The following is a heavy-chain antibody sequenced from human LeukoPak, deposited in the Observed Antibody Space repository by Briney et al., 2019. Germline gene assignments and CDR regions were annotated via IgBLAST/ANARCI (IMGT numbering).Heavy chain of an antibody. CDR1: GFTFSTFW. V-gene: IGHV3-7*03. CDR2: IKEDGSVK. J-gene: IGHJ3*02. CDR3: AKDRSWYTFDI. Sequence: GGSLRLSCAVSGFTFSTFWMSWVRQAPGKGLERVANIKEDGSVKYYLDSVKGRFTISRDNAKSSLYLQMNSLRAEDTAVYYCAKDRSWYTFDIWGQGTMVTVSS. D-gene: IGHD6-13*01.